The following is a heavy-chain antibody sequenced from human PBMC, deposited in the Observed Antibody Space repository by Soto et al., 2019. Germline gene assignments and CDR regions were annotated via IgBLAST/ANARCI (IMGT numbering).Heavy chain of an antibody. CDR1: GYTFTSYD. D-gene: IGHD1-1*01. CDR3: ARRAETNGWNGFGADKYYFDF. V-gene: IGHV1-8*01. Sequence: ASVKVSCKAFGYTFTSYDIYWVRQATGQGLEWMGWMNPNTGNSAYAQKFQGRVTVTSDTSINTVHMELSSLRSEDTAMYYCARRAETNGWNGFGADKYYFDFWGQGTLVTVSS. J-gene: IGHJ4*02. CDR2: MNPNTGNS.